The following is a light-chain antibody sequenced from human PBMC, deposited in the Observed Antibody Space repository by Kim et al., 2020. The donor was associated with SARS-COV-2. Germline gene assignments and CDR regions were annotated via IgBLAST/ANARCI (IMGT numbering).Light chain of an antibody. J-gene: IGKJ5*01. CDR1: QGIASY. CDR2: TAS. CDR3: QQLNTYPIT. V-gene: IGKV1-9*01. Sequence: ASVGDRVTITCRARQGIASYLAWYQQKPGKAPKLLIYTASTLQTGVPSRFSGSGSGTDFTLTITSLQPEDFATYYCQQLNTYPITFGQGTRLEIK.